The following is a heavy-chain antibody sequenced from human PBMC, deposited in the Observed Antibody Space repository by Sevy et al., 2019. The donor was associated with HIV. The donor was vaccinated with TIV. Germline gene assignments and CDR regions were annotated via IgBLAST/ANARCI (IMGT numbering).Heavy chain of an antibody. Sequence: GGSLRLSCAASGFTFSDYGLHWVRQAPGKGLEWVAVIWYDGSKKYYADSVKGRFTISRDKSKNTLYLQMNSLRAEDTAVYYCARGGDCSGDSYYSGFDYWGQGTLVTVS. J-gene: IGHJ4*02. V-gene: IGHV3-33*01. CDR3: ARGGDCSGDSYYSGFDY. D-gene: IGHD2-15*01. CDR2: IWYDGSKK. CDR1: GFTFSDYG.